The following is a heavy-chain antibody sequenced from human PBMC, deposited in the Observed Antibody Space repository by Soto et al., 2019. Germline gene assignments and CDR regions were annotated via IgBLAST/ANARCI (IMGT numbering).Heavy chain of an antibody. V-gene: IGHV3-23*01. J-gene: IGHJ6*02. CDR2: ISGSGGST. CDR3: AKNTVETSRGYYFYGMDV. Sequence: GGSLRLSCAASGFTFSSSAMTWVRQAPGQGLQWVSTISGSGGSTHYADSVKGRFSISRDNSKNTLYLQMNSLRAADTAVYYCAKNTVETSRGYYFYGMDVWGQGTTVTVSS. D-gene: IGHD5-12*01. CDR1: GFTFSSSA.